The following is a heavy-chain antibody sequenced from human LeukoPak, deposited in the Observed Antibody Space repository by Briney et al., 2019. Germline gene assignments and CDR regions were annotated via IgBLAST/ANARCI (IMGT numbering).Heavy chain of an antibody. J-gene: IGHJ6*03. V-gene: IGHV3-21*01. CDR1: GFTFSSYS. CDR3: ARGEQAPPYYYYMDV. Sequence: GGSLRLSCAASGFTFSSYSMNWVRQAPGKGLEWVSSISSSSSYIYYADSVKGRFTISRDNAKNSLYLQMNSLRAEDTAVYYCARGEQAPPYYYYMDVWGKGTTVTVSS. CDR2: ISSSSSYI. D-gene: IGHD1-26*01.